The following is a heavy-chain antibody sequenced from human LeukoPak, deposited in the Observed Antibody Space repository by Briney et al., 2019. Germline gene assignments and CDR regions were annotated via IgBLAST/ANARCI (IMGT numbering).Heavy chain of an antibody. CDR1: LSTFSSTW. D-gene: IGHD6-19*01. J-gene: IGHJ4*02. CDR2: ISGSGGST. CDR3: ARDVGKIGVAGGY. V-gene: IGHV3-23*01. Sequence: GGSLRLSCVASLSTFSSTWMHWVRQAPGKGLEWVSAISGSGGSTYYADSVKGRFTISRDNSKNTLYLQMNSLRAEDTAVYFCARDVGKIGVAGGYWGQGTLVTVSS.